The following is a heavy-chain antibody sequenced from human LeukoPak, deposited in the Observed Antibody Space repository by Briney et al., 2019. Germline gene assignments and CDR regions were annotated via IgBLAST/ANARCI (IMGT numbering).Heavy chain of an antibody. D-gene: IGHD1-26*01. Sequence: PGRSLRLSCAASGFTFSSYGMHWVRQAPGNGLEWVAVIWYDGSNKYYADSVKGRFTISRDNSKNTLYLQMNSLRAEDTAVYYCASHNSGSLDYWGQGTLVTVSS. CDR3: ASHNSGSLDY. J-gene: IGHJ4*02. CDR1: GFTFSSYG. V-gene: IGHV3-33*01. CDR2: IWYDGSNK.